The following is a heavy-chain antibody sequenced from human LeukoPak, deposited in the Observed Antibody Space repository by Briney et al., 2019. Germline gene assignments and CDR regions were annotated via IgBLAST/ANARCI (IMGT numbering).Heavy chain of an antibody. V-gene: IGHV4-59*01. CDR3: ARLKCISTTCPSRYVMDV. Sequence: TSETLSLTCSVSGGSISSYYWSWIRQPPGKGLECIGYIYYSGSTNYNPSLKSRVTISVDTSKDQFSQNLTSVTAADTAVYYCARLKCISTTCPSRYVMDVWGQGTTVTVSS. D-gene: IGHD2-2*01. CDR1: GGSISSYY. J-gene: IGHJ6*02. CDR2: IYYSGST.